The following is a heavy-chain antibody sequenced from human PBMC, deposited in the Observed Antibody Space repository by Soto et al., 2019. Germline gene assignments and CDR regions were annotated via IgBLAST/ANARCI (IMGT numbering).Heavy chain of an antibody. CDR2: ISAYNGNT. Sequence: ASVKVSCKASGYTFTSYGISWVRQAPGQGLEWMGWISAYNGNTNYAQKLQGRVTMTTDTSTSTAYMELRSLRSDDTAVYYCARTLLSSSWYVPKPQGNWFDPWGQGTLVTVSS. CDR3: ARTLLSSSWYVPKPQGNWFDP. CDR1: GYTFTSYG. J-gene: IGHJ5*02. V-gene: IGHV1-18*01. D-gene: IGHD6-13*01.